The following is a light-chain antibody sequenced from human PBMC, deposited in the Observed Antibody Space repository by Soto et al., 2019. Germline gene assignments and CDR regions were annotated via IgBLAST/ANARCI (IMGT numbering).Light chain of an antibody. Sequence: DIQMTQSPSSLSASVGDRVTISCRASQNIGTSLNWYQQKRGKAPNLLIYSASNLQSGVPSRFSGSGSGTGFTLTISSLQVEDFAVYFCQQYENWPPVTFGGGTKVDNK. CDR2: SAS. CDR3: QQYENWPPVT. J-gene: IGKJ4*01. CDR1: QNIGTS. V-gene: IGKV1-39*01.